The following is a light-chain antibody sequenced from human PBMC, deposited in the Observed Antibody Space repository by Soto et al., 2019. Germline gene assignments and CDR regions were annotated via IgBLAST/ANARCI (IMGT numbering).Light chain of an antibody. CDR2: GAS. J-gene: IGKJ1*01. V-gene: IGKV3-20*01. CDR3: QQYGNSPPT. CDR1: QSVSNNY. Sequence: EIVLTQSPVTLSLSPGERATLSCRASQSVSNNYLAWYQQKPGQAPRLLIYGASSRATGIPDRFSGSGSGTDFTLTISRLEPEDFAVYYCQQYGNSPPTFGQGTKVDIK.